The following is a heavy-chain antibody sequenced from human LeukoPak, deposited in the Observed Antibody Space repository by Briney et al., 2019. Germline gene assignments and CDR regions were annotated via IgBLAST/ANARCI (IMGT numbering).Heavy chain of an antibody. CDR1: GGSISKSNQY. Sequence: SETLSLTCTVSGGSISKSNQYWGWIRQPPGKGLEWVGSVYYTGSKYYNPSFKSRVTIYGDTSKNQTSLELTSVTAADTAAYYCARQKGPQDITSLPLMDVWGQGTTVTVSS. V-gene: IGHV4-39*01. D-gene: IGHD2-15*01. CDR2: VYYTGSK. CDR3: ARQKGPQDITSLPLMDV. J-gene: IGHJ6*02.